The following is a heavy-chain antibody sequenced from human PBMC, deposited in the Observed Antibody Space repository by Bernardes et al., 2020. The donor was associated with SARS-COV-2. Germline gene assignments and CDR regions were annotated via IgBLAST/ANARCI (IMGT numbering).Heavy chain of an antibody. CDR3: TRHGGRHFDF. CDR2: INHSGVT. CDR1: GCSFCGY. V-gene: IGHV4-34*01. Sequence: SESLSLTCAVYGCSFCGYCIWLRQPPGNGLDWIGEINHSGVTKYNPSLKSRVSISVDTSKNQFSLRLNSVTAADTAVYYCTRHGGRHFDFWDQGTLVTVSS. D-gene: IGHD2-15*01. J-gene: IGHJ4*02.